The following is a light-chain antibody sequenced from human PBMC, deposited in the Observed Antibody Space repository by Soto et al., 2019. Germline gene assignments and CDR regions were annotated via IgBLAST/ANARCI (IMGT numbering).Light chain of an antibody. Sequence: IQLTQSPSSLSASVGNRVTITCRASQRISNWLAWYQQLPGKAPKLLIYDASTLKSGVPSRFSGSGSGAEFTLTISSLQPEDFATYYCQQANSFPWTFGQGTMV. CDR3: QQANSFPWT. J-gene: IGKJ1*01. V-gene: IGKV1-12*01. CDR1: QRISNW. CDR2: DAS.